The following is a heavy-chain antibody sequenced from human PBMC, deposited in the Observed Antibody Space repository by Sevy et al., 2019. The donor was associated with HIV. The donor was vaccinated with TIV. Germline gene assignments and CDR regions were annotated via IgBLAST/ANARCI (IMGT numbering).Heavy chain of an antibody. CDR1: GFTFDDYA. D-gene: IGHD2-21*02. CDR2: ISWNSGSI. Sequence: SLKISCAASGFTFDDYAMHWVRQAPGKGLEWVSGISWNSGSIGYADSVKGRFTISRDNAKNSLYLQMKSLRAEDTALYYCVKEGCGGDCYSAFDIWGQGTMVTVSS. CDR3: VKEGCGGDCYSAFDI. V-gene: IGHV3-9*01. J-gene: IGHJ3*02.